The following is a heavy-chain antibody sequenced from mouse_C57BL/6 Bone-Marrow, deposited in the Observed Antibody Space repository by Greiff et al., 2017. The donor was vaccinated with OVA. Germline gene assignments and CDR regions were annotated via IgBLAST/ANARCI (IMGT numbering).Heavy chain of an antibody. Sequence: EVKLVESGGGLVQPKGSLKLSCAASGFSFNTYAMNWVRQAPGKGLEWVARIRSKSNNYATYYADSVKDRFTISRDDSESMLYLQMNNLKTEDTAMYYCVSQIYYYGSSLYYYAMDYWGQGTSVTVSS. CDR3: VSQIYYYGSSLYYYAMDY. D-gene: IGHD1-1*01. V-gene: IGHV10-1*01. CDR1: GFSFNTYA. CDR2: IRSKSNNYAT. J-gene: IGHJ4*01.